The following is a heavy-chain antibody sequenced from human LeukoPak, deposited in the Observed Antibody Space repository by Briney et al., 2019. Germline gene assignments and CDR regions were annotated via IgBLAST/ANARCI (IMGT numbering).Heavy chain of an antibody. CDR2: VNPDSGNT. D-gene: IGHD6-19*01. V-gene: IGHV1-8*01. CDR1: GYTFTSYD. J-gene: IGHJ5*02. CDR3: ARGRGMFAVSGHNWFDP. Sequence: ASVKVSCKASGYTFTSYDINWVRQATGQGLEWMGWVNPDSGNTGYAQKFQGRVTMTRNTSISTAYMELSSLRSEDTAVYSCARGRGMFAVSGHNWFDPWGQGTLVTVSS.